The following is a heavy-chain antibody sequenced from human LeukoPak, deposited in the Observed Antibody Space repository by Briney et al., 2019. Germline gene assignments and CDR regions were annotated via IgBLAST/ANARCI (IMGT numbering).Heavy chain of an antibody. Sequence: SATLSLTCTVSGGSVSSTEFSWGWIRQPPGKGLQWVGNLYYSGSTSYHPSLNSRVTMSVDTSKNQFSLKMTSVTAADTAVYYCARLSKGRYFDYIFDYWGQGSLVTVSS. CDR1: GGSVSSTEFS. D-gene: IGHD3-9*01. CDR2: LYYSGST. J-gene: IGHJ4*02. CDR3: ARLSKGRYFDYIFDY. V-gene: IGHV4-39*01.